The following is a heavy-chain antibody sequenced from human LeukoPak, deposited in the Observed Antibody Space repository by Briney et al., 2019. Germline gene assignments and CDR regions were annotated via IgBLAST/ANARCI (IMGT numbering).Heavy chain of an antibody. CDR3: ARRSGSREFDY. D-gene: IGHD3-10*01. Sequence: GGSLRLSCAASGFTFDDYAMHWVRQVPGKGLEWVSGISWNSGSTVYADSVKGRFTISRDNAKNSLYLQMNSLRAEDTALYFGARRSGSREFDYWGQGTLVTVSS. CDR1: GFTFDDYA. V-gene: IGHV3-9*01. J-gene: IGHJ4*02. CDR2: ISWNSGST.